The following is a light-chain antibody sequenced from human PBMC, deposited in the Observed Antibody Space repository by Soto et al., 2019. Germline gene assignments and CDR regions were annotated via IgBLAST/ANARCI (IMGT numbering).Light chain of an antibody. CDR2: KAS. V-gene: IGKV1-5*03. CDR1: QTISSW. CDR3: QHYNSYSDA. Sequence: DIQMTQSPSTLSGSVGDRVTITCRASQTISSWLAWYQQKPGKAPKLLIYKASTLKSGVPSMFSGSGSGTEFTLTISSLQRDDFATYYCQHYNSYSDAFGQGTKVELQ. J-gene: IGKJ1*01.